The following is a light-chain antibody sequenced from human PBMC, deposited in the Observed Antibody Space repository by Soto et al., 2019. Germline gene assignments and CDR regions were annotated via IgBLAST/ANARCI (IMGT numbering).Light chain of an antibody. CDR1: SSNIGAGYD. V-gene: IGLV1-40*01. CDR3: QSYDSSLSPYV. J-gene: IGLJ1*01. CDR2: GNS. Sequence: QSVLTQPPSVSGAPGQRVTISCTGSSSNIGAGYDVHWYQQLPGTAPKLLIYGNSNRPSGVPDRFSGSKSGTSASLAITGLQAEDEADYYCQSYDSSLSPYVFGTGTEVTVL.